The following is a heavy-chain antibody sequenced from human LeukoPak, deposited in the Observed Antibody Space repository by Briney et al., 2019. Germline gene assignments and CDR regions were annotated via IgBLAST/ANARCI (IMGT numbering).Heavy chain of an antibody. V-gene: IGHV4-34*01. Sequence: SETLSLTCAVYGGSFSGYYWSWIRQPPGKGLEWIGEINHSGSTNYNPSLKSRVTISVDTSKNQFSLKLSSVTAADTAVYYCARGNTMIGDAFDIWGQGTMVTVSS. CDR2: INHSGST. J-gene: IGHJ3*02. D-gene: IGHD3-22*01. CDR1: GGSFSGYY. CDR3: ARGNTMIGDAFDI.